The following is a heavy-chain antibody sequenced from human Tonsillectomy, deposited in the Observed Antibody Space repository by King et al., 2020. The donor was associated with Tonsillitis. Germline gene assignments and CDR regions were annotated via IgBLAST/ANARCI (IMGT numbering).Heavy chain of an antibody. CDR1: GYTFTSYY. CDR2: INPSGGST. J-gene: IGHJ5*02. CDR3: ATTGDSGYDLGP. Sequence: VQLVESGAEVKKPGASVKVSCTASGYTFTSYYMHWVRQAPGQGLEWMGIINPSGGSTSYAQKFQGRVTMTRDTSTSTVYMELSSLRSEDTAVYYCATTGDSGYDLGPWGQGTLVTVSS. D-gene: IGHD5-12*01. V-gene: IGHV1-46*03.